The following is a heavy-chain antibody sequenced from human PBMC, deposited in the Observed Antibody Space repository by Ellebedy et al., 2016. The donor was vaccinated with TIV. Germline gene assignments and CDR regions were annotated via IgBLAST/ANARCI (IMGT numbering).Heavy chain of an antibody. CDR2: ITSGGDTI. D-gene: IGHD1-26*01. V-gene: IGHV3-48*04. CDR1: GFSNYA. Sequence: GESLKISXTASGFSNYAMNWVRQAPGKGLEWISYITSGGDTIHYADSLKGRFTTSRDNAKSSLYLQMNNLRAEDTAIYYCARDAPDHSGIWQFDPWGQGTLVTVSS. CDR3: ARDAPDHSGIWQFDP. J-gene: IGHJ5*02.